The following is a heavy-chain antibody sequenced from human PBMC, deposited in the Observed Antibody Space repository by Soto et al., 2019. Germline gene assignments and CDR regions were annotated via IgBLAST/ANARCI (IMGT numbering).Heavy chain of an antibody. V-gene: IGHV1-2*02. D-gene: IGHD6-19*01. Sequence: QVQLEQSGPDVKKPGASVKVSCKASGYSLTGYYIQWMRQAPGQGLEWMGWINPNSGGKKFAQKFEGRVTMTADTSISTVYMELKSLGFDDTAVYYCARDDSAWYRGAFDFWGQGTLVTVSS. J-gene: IGHJ4*02. CDR3: ARDDSAWYRGAFDF. CDR1: GYSLTGYY. CDR2: INPNSGGK.